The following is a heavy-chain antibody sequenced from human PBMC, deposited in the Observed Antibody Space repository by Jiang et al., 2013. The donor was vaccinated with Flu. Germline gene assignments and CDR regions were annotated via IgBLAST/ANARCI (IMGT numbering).Heavy chain of an antibody. CDR1: GFTFSSYG. D-gene: IGHD3/OR15-3a*01. CDR2: ISYDGSNK. CDR3: AKGRYDFDAFDI. V-gene: IGHV3-30*18. J-gene: IGHJ3*02. Sequence: VQLLESGGGVVQPGRSLRLSCAASGFTFSSYGMYWVRQAPGKGLEWVAVISYDGSNKYYADSVKGRFTISRDNSKNTLYLQMNSLRAEDTAVYYCAKGRYDFDAFDIWARDNGHRLF.